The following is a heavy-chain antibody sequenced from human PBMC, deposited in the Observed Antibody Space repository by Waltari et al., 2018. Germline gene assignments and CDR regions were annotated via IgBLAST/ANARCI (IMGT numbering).Heavy chain of an antibody. CDR2: VHGSGRT. CDR3: ARDRGRGLYLDS. Sequence: QLQLQESGPGLVTPSGTLSLTCAVPGDSLSYTYCWSWGRQTPGKGLEWIGQVHGSGRTNYNPSFASRVSVSLDTPNNQFSLRVTSATAADTAIYYCARDRGRGLYLDSWGPGTLVAVSP. J-gene: IGHJ4*02. D-gene: IGHD5-12*01. V-gene: IGHV4-4*02. CDR1: GDSLSYTYC.